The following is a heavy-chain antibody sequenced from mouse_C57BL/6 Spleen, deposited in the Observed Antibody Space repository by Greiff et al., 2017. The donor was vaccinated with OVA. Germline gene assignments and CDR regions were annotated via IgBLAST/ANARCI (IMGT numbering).Heavy chain of an antibody. Sequence: DVKLQESGTVLARPGASVKMSCKTSGYTFTSYWMHWVKQRPGQGLEWIGAIYPGNSDTSYNQKFKGKAKLTAVTSASTAYMELSSLTNEDSAVYYCTTFTTVVAHFDDWGKGTTLTVSS. D-gene: IGHD1-1*01. J-gene: IGHJ2*01. V-gene: IGHV1-5*01. CDR1: GYTFTSYW. CDR3: TTFTTVVAHFDD. CDR2: IYPGNSDT.